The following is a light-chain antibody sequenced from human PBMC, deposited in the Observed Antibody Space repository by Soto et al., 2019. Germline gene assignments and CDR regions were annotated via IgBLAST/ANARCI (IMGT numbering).Light chain of an antibody. CDR2: AAS. CDR3: HQSHSVPGT. CDR1: QNIGVY. V-gene: IGKV1-39*01. J-gene: IGKJ1*01. Sequence: DIQVTQSPSSLSASVGERVTITCRASQNIGVYLNWYQQKPGKAPKLLIYAASSLQSGVSSRFSGSGSATDFTLTISSLLPEDFATYYCHQSHSVPGTFGQGTKVDI.